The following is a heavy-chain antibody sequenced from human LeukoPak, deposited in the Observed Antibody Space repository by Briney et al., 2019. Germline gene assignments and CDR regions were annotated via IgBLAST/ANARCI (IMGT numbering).Heavy chain of an antibody. CDR2: ISSSSSYT. J-gene: IGHJ4*02. Sequence: PGGSLRLSCAASGFTFSDYYMSWIRQAQGKGLEWISYISSSSSYTDYADSVKGRFTISRDNAKNSLYLQMNSLRAEDTAVYYCVRVGGGAYSGYAVYWGQGTLVTVSS. D-gene: IGHD5-12*01. CDR3: VRVGGGAYSGYAVY. CDR1: GFTFSDYY. V-gene: IGHV3-11*06.